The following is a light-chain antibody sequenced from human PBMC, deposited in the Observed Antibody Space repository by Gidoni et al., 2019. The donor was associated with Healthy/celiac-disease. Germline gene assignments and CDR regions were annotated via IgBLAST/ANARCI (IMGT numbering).Light chain of an antibody. CDR2: RNN. Sequence: QSVLTQPPSASGTPGQRVTISCSGSSSNIGSNYVYWYQQLPGTAPKLLSYRNNQPPSGVPDRFSGSKSGTSASLAINGLRSEDEADYYCAAWDDSLSGPVFGGGTKLTVL. CDR1: SSNIGSNY. V-gene: IGLV1-47*01. J-gene: IGLJ3*02. CDR3: AAWDDSLSGPV.